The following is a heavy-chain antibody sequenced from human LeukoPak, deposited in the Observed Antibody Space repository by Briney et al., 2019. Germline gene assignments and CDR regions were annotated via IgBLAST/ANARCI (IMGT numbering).Heavy chain of an antibody. CDR3: AKRQRGYYYGSGSSDY. CDR2: ISGSGGST. J-gene: IGHJ4*02. Sequence: GGSLRLSCAASGFTFSSYAMSWVRQAPGKGLEWVSAISGSGGSTYYADSVKGRFTVSRDNSKNTLYLQMNSLRAEDTAVYYCAKRQRGYYYGSGSSDYWGQGTLVTVSS. V-gene: IGHV3-23*01. D-gene: IGHD3-10*01. CDR1: GFTFSSYA.